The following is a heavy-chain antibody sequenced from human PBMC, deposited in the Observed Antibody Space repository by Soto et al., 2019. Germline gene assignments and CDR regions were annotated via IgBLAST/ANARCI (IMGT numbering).Heavy chain of an antibody. CDR3: ARLPIAAAGRRDYYFDY. Sequence: TSETLSLTCTVSGGSISSSSYYWGWIRQPPGKGLEWIGSIYYSGSTYYNPSLKSRVTISVDTSKNQFSLKLSSVTAADTAVYYCARLPIAAAGRRDYYFDYWGQGTLVTVSS. V-gene: IGHV4-39*01. CDR1: GGSISSSSYY. D-gene: IGHD6-13*01. J-gene: IGHJ4*02. CDR2: IYYSGST.